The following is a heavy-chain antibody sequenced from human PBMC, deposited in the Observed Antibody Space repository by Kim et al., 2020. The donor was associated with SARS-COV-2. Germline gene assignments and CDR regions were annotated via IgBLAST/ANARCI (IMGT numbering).Heavy chain of an antibody. Sequence: SETLSLTCAVSGDSIRYYYWSWIRQPPGKALEWIGYMYHTGNTNYNPSLKSRVTISVDTSKNQFSLKLNSVTAADTAVYYCASLAAGYGLDVWGQGTTVT. CDR1: GDSIRYYY. CDR2: MYHTGNT. CDR3: ASLAAGYGLDV. J-gene: IGHJ6*02. V-gene: IGHV4-59*01. D-gene: IGHD6-13*01.